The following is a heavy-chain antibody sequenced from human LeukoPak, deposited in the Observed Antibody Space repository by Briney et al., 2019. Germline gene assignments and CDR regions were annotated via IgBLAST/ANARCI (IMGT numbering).Heavy chain of an antibody. CDR1: AFTFSYYE. V-gene: IGHV3-48*03. CDR3: ARVRDGSYFDY. CDR2: ISSSGSTI. Sequence: GGSLRLSCAASAFTFSYYEMNWVRQAPGKGLEWVSYISSSGSTIYYADSVKGRFTISRVNAKNSLYLQMNSLRADDTAVYYCARVRDGSYFDYWGQGTLVTVSS. D-gene: IGHD5-24*01. J-gene: IGHJ4*02.